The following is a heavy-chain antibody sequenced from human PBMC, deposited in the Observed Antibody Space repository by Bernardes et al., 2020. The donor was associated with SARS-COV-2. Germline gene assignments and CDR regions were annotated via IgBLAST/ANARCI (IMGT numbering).Heavy chain of an antibody. CDR3: ARRAVGDYFFDY. J-gene: IGHJ4*02. V-gene: IGHV3-20*01. D-gene: IGHD2-21*02. Sequence: GSLRLSCAASGFIFDDYAMSWVRPVPGKGLEWVSGITWSGGRTGYADSVKGRFTISRDNAKNSLYLQMDSLRAEDTALYHCARRAVGDYFFDYWGQGTLVTVSS. CDR2: ITWSGGRT. CDR1: GFIFDDYA.